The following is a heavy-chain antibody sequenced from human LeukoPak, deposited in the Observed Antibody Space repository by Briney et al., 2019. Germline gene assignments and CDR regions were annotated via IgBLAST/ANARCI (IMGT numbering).Heavy chain of an antibody. Sequence: GGSLRLSCAASGFTFSRNNMHWVRQAPGKGLEYVSSITGNGGDTYYANSVKGRLTISRDNSKNMLYLQMGSLRTEDMGVYYCASLDTSMAWGQGTLVIVSS. V-gene: IGHV3-64*01. CDR1: GFTFSRNN. CDR3: ASLDTSMA. CDR2: ITGNGGDT. J-gene: IGHJ5*02. D-gene: IGHD5-18*01.